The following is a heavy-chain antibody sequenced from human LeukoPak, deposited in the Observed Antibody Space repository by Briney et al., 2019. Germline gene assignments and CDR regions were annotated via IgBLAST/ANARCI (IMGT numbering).Heavy chain of an antibody. D-gene: IGHD3-16*02. CDR2: IKQDESEK. Sequence: GGSLRLSCAASGFTFSSYWMSWVRQAPGKGLEWVANIKQDESEKYYVDSVKGRFTISRHNSKNTLYLQMNSLRAEDTAVYYCARDHGVRPDAFDMWGQGTMVTVSS. J-gene: IGHJ3*02. V-gene: IGHV3-7*05. CDR1: GFTFSSYW. CDR3: ARDHGVRPDAFDM.